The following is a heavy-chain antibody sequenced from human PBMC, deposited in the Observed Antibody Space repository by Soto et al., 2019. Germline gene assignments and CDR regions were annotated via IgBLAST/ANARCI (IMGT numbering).Heavy chain of an antibody. CDR1: GGTFSSYA. J-gene: IGHJ3*02. V-gene: IGHV1-69*13. D-gene: IGHD3-22*01. CDR3: ARVRTDYYDSSGYYFDI. CDR2: IIPIFGTA. Sequence: SVKVSCKASGGTFSSYAISWVRQAPGQGLEWMGGIIPIFGTANYAQKFQGRVTITADESTSTAYMELSSLRSEDTAVYYCARVRTDYYDSSGYYFDIWGQGTMVTVSS.